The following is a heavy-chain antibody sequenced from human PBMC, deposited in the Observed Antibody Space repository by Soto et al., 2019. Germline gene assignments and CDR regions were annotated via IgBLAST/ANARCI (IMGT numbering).Heavy chain of an antibody. V-gene: IGHV3-23*01. CDR2: ISGSGGST. CDR1: GFTFSSYA. J-gene: IGHJ4*02. CDR3: AKDLDDSSGYSHDY. Sequence: GGSLRLSCAASGFTFSSYAMSWVRQAPGKGLEWVSAISGSGGSTYYADSVKGRFTISRDNSKNTLYLQMNSLRAEDTAVYYCAKDLDDSSGYSHDYWGQGTLVTVSS. D-gene: IGHD3-22*01.